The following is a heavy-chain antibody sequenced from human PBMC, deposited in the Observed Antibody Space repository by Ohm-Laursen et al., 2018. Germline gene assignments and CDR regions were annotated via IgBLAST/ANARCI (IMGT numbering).Heavy chain of an antibody. Sequence: TLSLTCTVSGGSISSYYWSWIRQPPGKGLEWIGYIYYSGSTNYNPSLKSRVTISVDTSKNQFSLKLNSVTAADTAVYYCVRANYFDYWGQGTLVIVSS. J-gene: IGHJ4*02. V-gene: IGHV4-59*01. CDR2: IYYSGST. CDR3: VRANYFDY. CDR1: GGSISSYY.